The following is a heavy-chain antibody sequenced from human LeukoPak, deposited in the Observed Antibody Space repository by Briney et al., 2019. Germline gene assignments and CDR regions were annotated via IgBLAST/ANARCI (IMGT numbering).Heavy chain of an antibody. J-gene: IGHJ4*02. Sequence: GGSLRLSCAASGFTFSSYAMHWVRQAPVKGLEWVAVISYDGSNKYYADSVKGRFTISRDNSKNTLYLQMNSLRAEDTAVYYCARDWTGQQLVRAYFDYWGQGTLVTVSS. CDR1: GFTFSSYA. CDR3: ARDWTGQQLVRAYFDY. V-gene: IGHV3-30-3*01. CDR2: ISYDGSNK. D-gene: IGHD6-13*01.